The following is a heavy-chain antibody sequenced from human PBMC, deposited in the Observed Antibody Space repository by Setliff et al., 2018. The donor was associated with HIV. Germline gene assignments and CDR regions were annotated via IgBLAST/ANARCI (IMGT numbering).Heavy chain of an antibody. CDR3: ARHVVVVITVLNWFDP. D-gene: IGHD3-22*01. CDR1: GYTFTDYY. Sequence: ASVKVSCKASGYTFTDYYMHWVQQAPGKGLEWMGRVEPQHGGTIFAGKFQGRVTITADTSTDTAYMELSSLSSVTAADTAVYYCARHVVVVITVLNWFDPWGQGTLVTVSS. V-gene: IGHV1-69-2*01. CDR2: VEPQHGGT. J-gene: IGHJ5*02.